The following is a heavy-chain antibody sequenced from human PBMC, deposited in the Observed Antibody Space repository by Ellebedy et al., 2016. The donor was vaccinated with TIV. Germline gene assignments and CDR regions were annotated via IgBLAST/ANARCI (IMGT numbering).Heavy chain of an antibody. CDR1: GFNFSSYW. J-gene: IGHJ5*02. Sequence: GESLKISCIASGFNFSSYWMTWVRQAPGKGLEWVANIRQDGDVKYYVDSVRGRFTVSRDNDRNSLYLQMNKLRVEDTAVYYCARRGSYGDYAVQINSWSDTWGQGTLVTVSS. CDR2: IRQDGDVK. CDR3: ARRGSYGDYAVQINSWSDT. V-gene: IGHV3-7*01. D-gene: IGHD3-16*01.